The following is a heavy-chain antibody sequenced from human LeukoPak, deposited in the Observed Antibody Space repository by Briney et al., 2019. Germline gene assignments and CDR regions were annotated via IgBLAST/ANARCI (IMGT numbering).Heavy chain of an antibody. J-gene: IGHJ4*02. D-gene: IGHD3-16*02. Sequence: GGSLRLSCAASGLTFSNYAMHWVRQTPGKGLEWVAFVSYDGSWDSHSDSVKGRFTISRDDSKNTLYLQMTRLRAEDTAVYYCTRGERGYIPAFWGQGTLVTVSS. CDR1: GLTFSNYA. CDR3: TRGERGYIPAF. CDR2: VSYDGSWD. V-gene: IGHV3-30*01.